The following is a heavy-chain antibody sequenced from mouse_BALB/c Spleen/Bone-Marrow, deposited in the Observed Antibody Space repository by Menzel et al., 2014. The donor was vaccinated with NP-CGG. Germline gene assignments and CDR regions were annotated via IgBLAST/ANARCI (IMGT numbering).Heavy chain of an antibody. CDR1: GFTFSSSI. D-gene: IGHD1-1*02. V-gene: IGHV5-6-4*01. Sequence: EVKLVESGGGLVKPGGSLKLSCAASGFTFSSSIMSWVRQTPGKRLEWVATISTGGTYIYYPHNVKGRFTISRDNAKNTLYLQMSSLKSEDTAMYYCSRGYGDCYDYWGQGTTLTVSS. CDR3: SRGYGDCYDY. J-gene: IGHJ2*01. CDR2: ISTGGTYI.